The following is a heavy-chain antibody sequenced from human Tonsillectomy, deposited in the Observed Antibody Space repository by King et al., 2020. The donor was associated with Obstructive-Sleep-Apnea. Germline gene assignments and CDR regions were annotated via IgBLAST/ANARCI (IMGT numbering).Heavy chain of an antibody. V-gene: IGHV3-43*01. D-gene: IGHD1-7*01. CDR1: GFTFDEFT. CDR3: GKDKRDNWNYFNGVDV. Sequence: VQLVESGGVVVQPGGSLRLSCVGSGFTFDEFTLHWVRQAPGKGLEWVSLSSWDGGATYYADSVKGRFTISRDNSKNSLYLQMNILRTEDTALYYCGKDKRDNWNYFNGVDVWRQGTTVTVSS. CDR2: SSWDGGAT. J-gene: IGHJ6*02.